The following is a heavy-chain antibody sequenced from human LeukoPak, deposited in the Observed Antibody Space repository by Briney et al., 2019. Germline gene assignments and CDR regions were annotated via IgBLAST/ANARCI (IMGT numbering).Heavy chain of an antibody. CDR2: ISSSSSSI. D-gene: IGHD4-17*01. CDR3: ARDKAHDYGDYGRKYNWFDP. J-gene: IGHJ5*02. Sequence: GGSLRLSCAASGFTFSSYSMNWVRRAPGKGLEWVSYISSSSSSIYYADSVKGRFTISRDNAKNSLYLQMNSLRAEDTAVYYCARDKAHDYGDYGRKYNWFDPWGQGTLVTVSS. CDR1: GFTFSSYS. V-gene: IGHV3-48*01.